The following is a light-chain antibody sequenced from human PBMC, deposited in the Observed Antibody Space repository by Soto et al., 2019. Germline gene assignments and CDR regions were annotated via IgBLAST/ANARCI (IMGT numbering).Light chain of an antibody. J-gene: IGLJ3*02. Sequence: QSALTQPASVSGSPGQTITISCTGTSSDVGGYNYLSWYQQHPGKAPKVMIYEVSNRPSGVSNRFSGSKSGNTASLTISGLQAEDEDDYFCSSYTTSGTPGFGGGTKLTVL. CDR3: SSYTTSGTPG. CDR1: SSDVGGYNY. CDR2: EVS. V-gene: IGLV2-14*01.